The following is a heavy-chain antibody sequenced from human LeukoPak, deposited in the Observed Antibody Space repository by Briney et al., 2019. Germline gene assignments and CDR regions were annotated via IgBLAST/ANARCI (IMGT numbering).Heavy chain of an antibody. J-gene: IGHJ4*02. D-gene: IGHD1-7*01. CDR2: IKQDGSEK. CDR3: AKEGKTRNWNYFQAKPVY. Sequence: PGGSLRLSCAASGFTFSSYWMSWVRQAPGKGLEWVANIKQDGSEKYYVDSVKGRFTISRDNAKNSLYLQMNSLRAEDTAVYYCAKEGKTRNWNYFQAKPVYWGQGTLVTVSS. V-gene: IGHV3-7*03. CDR1: GFTFSSYW.